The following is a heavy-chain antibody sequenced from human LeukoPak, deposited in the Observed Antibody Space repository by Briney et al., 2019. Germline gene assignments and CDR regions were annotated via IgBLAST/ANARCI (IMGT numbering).Heavy chain of an antibody. D-gene: IGHD3-10*01. CDR2: INHSGST. V-gene: IGHV4-34*01. Sequence: PSETLSLTCAVYGGSFSGYYWSWIRQPPGKGLEWIGEINHSGSTNYNPSLKSRVTISVDTSKNQFSLKLSSVTAADTAVYYCARGVLLWFGEFIFDPWGQGTLVTVSS. CDR3: ARGVLLWFGEFIFDP. J-gene: IGHJ5*02. CDR1: GGSFSGYY.